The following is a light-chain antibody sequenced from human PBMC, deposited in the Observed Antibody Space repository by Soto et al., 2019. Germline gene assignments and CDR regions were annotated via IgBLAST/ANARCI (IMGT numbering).Light chain of an antibody. J-gene: IGLJ2*01. Sequence: QSVLTQPPSASGTPGQRVTISCSGSSSNLGSNYVYWYQQLPGTAPKLLIYRNNQRPSGVPDRFSSSKSGTSASLAISGLRSEDEADYYCAAWDDSLSGYVVFGGGTKVTVL. CDR2: RNN. CDR3: AAWDDSLSGYVV. CDR1: SSNLGSNY. V-gene: IGLV1-47*01.